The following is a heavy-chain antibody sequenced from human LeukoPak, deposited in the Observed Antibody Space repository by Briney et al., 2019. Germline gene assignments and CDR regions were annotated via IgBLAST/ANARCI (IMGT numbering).Heavy chain of an antibody. D-gene: IGHD3-10*01. V-gene: IGHV3-21*01. CDR1: GFTFRSYS. CDR3: VSLLWFGDDAFDI. CDR2: ISSSSSYI. Sequence: PGGSLRLSCAASGFTFRSYSMNWVRQAPGKGLEWVSSISSSSSYIYYADSVKGRFTISRDNAKNSLYLQMNSLRAEDTAVYYCVSLLWFGDDAFDIWGQGTMVTVSS. J-gene: IGHJ3*02.